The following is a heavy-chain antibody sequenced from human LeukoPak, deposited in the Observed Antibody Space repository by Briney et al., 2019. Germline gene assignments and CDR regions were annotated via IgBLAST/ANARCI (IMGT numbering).Heavy chain of an antibody. CDR2: IGSDGKTT. J-gene: IGHJ3*02. D-gene: IGHD3-22*01. CDR3: ARDGVYYYDSSGYRTMGSFFDI. Sequence: GGSLRLSCAASGFTFSTYGTHWVRQAPGKGLEWVAVIGSDGKTTYYADSVKGRFTISRDNAKNSLYLQMNSLRAEDTAVYYCARDGVYYYDSSGYRTMGSFFDIWGQGTMVTVSS. CDR1: GFTFSTYG. V-gene: IGHV3-33*08.